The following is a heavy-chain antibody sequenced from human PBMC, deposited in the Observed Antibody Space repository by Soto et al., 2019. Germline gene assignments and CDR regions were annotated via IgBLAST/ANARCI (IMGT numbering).Heavy chain of an antibody. CDR2: IYWDDDK. J-gene: IGHJ4*02. CDR1: GFSLTSSGVG. CDR3: AQSSRDGYVQLAFFDY. V-gene: IGHV2-5*02. D-gene: IGHD5-12*01. Sequence: QITLKESGPTLVKPTQTLTLTCTFSGFSLTSSGVGVGWIRQPPGKALEWLALIYWDDDKIYTPSLKTRLTITKDTSKNQVVLAMTNMDPVDTATYYCAQSSRDGYVQLAFFDYWGQGALVTVSS.